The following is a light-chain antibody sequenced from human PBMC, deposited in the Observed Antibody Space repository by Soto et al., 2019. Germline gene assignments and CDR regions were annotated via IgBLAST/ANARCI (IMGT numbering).Light chain of an antibody. Sequence: HSVLTQPASVSGSPGQSITISCTGTSGEFGAYNYVSWYQQYPGIAPKLMIYDVSHRPSGVSARFSGSKSGNTAFLTISGLQAEDEADYYCSYYTPTTTIFGGGTKLTVL. V-gene: IGLV2-14*01. J-gene: IGLJ2*01. CDR1: SGEFGAYNY. CDR2: DVS. CDR3: SYYTPTTTI.